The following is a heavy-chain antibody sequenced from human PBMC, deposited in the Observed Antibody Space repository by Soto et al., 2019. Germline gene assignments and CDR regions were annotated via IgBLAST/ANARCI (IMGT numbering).Heavy chain of an antibody. Sequence: ASVKVSCKASGYTFTSYAMHWVRQAPGQRLEWMGWINAGNGNTKYSQKFQGRVTITRDTSASTAYMELSSLRSEDTAVYYCARDRKVEAATYYFDYWGQGTLVTVSS. J-gene: IGHJ4*02. CDR2: INAGNGNT. D-gene: IGHD2-15*01. CDR3: ARDRKVEAATYYFDY. CDR1: GYTFTSYA. V-gene: IGHV1-3*01.